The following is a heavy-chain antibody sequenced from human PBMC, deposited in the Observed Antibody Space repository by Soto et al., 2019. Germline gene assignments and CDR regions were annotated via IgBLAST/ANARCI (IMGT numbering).Heavy chain of an antibody. CDR2: IKEDGSER. J-gene: IGHJ4*02. CDR1: GFTFSSYW. CDR3: ARATGADKDDY. V-gene: IGHV3-7*04. Sequence: EVQLVESGGGLVQPGGSLRLSCAASGFTFSSYWMSWVRQAPGKGLEWVANIKEDGSERYYVDSVKGRFTISRDNAKNSLYLQMNSRRAEDTAVYYCARATGADKDDYWGQGTLVTVSS. D-gene: IGHD3-10*01.